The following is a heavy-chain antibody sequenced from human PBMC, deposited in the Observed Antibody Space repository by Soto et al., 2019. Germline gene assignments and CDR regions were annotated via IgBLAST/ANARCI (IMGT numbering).Heavy chain of an antibody. CDR1: VVSFSSYW. D-gene: IGHD4-17*01. Sequence: GGSMRLSCAASVVSFSSYWMSWVRKDPGKGLEWVANIKQDGSEKYYVDSVKGRFTISRDNAKNSLYLQMNSLRAEDTAVYYCARERYGDYLVTPRHYYYYYMDVWGKGTTVTVSS. V-gene: IGHV3-7*01. CDR2: IKQDGSEK. CDR3: ARERYGDYLVTPRHYYYYYMDV. J-gene: IGHJ6*03.